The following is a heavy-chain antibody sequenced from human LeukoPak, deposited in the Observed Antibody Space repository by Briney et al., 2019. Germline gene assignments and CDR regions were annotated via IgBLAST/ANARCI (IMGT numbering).Heavy chain of an antibody. J-gene: IGHJ4*02. Sequence: ASVKVSFKASGYTFTGYYMHWVRQAPGQGLEWMGLIGPAGTNTNYAQKFRGRVTVTRDTSTTTVYMELSSLSYEDTAVYYCAREESGGFFDYWGQGTLVTVSS. CDR2: IGPAGTNT. V-gene: IGHV1-46*01. CDR3: AREESGGFFDY. CDR1: GYTFTGYY. D-gene: IGHD2-8*02.